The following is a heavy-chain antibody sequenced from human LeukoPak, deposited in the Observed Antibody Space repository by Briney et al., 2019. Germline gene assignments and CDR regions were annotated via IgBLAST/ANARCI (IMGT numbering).Heavy chain of an antibody. CDR1: GFTVISNY. V-gene: IGHV3-53*01. CDR3: TRAEFSNSFDD. CDR2: IYSSVST. Sequence: AGSLRLSCAPYGFTVISNYMSWVSQTPGRSLEWVAFIYSSVSTYYAESAEGRSPISRDSSKNTLNLEMTSLRVEATAVYYCTRAEFSNSFDDWGQGTLVIVSS. D-gene: IGHD6-6*01. J-gene: IGHJ4*02.